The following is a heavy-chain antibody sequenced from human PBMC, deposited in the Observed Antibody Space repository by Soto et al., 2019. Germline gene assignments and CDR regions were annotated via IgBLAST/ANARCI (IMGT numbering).Heavy chain of an antibody. CDR1: GYTFTLFG. D-gene: IGHD2-2*02. CDR3: ARGGQYRYFAY. J-gene: IGHJ4*02. Sequence: QVQLVQSGAEVKKTGASVKVSCTTSGYTFTLFGITWVRQAPGQGLEWMGRISPYNGDTKYAEKLEGRLTVTTDTSTDSAYSELTSLTSADTAEYYCARGGQYRYFAYRGQGTLVTVSP. V-gene: IGHV1-18*01. CDR2: ISPYNGDT.